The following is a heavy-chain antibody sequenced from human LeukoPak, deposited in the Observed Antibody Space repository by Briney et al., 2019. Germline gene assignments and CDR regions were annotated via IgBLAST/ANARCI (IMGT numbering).Heavy chain of an antibody. J-gene: IGHJ5*02. CDR3: ARGDSSSWYNWFDP. CDR1: GFTFSSYE. Sequence: PGGSLRLSCAASGFTFSSYEMNWVRQAPGKGLEWVAVISYDGSNKYYADSVKGRFTISRDNSKNTLYLQMNSLGAEDTAVYYCARGDSSSWYNWFDPWGQGTLVTVSS. CDR2: ISYDGSNK. V-gene: IGHV3-30*04. D-gene: IGHD6-13*01.